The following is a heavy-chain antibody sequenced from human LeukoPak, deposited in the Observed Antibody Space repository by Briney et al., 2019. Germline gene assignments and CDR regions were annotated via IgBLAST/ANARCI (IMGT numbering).Heavy chain of an antibody. CDR1: GFTFSSYA. Sequence: GGSLRLSCAASGFTFSSYAMSWVRQAPGKGLEWVSAISGSGGSTYYADSVKGRFTISRDNSKNTLYLQMNSLRAEDTAVYYCASRPWFQVRSCWLGFYWGQGTLVTVSS. D-gene: IGHD6-19*01. CDR3: ASRPWFQVRSCWLGFY. J-gene: IGHJ4*02. CDR2: ISGSGGST. V-gene: IGHV3-23*01.